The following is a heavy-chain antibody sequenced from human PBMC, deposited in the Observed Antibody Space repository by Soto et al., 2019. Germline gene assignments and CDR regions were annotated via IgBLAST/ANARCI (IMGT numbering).Heavy chain of an antibody. CDR1: GFTFSSYS. J-gene: IGHJ5*02. CDR2: ISSSSSYI. D-gene: IGHD6-13*01. V-gene: IGHV3-21*01. Sequence: GGSLRLSCAASGFTFSSYSMNWVRQAPGKGLEWVSSISSSSSYIYYADSVKGRFTISRDNAKNSLYLQMNSLRAEDTAVYYWVYSSSGNTCFDPWGQGTLVTVSS. CDR3: VYSSSGNTCFDP.